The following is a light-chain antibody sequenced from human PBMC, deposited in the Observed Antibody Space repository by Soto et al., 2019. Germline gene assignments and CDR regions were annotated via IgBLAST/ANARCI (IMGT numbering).Light chain of an antibody. J-gene: IGKJ5*01. CDR3: QQRSDWPLT. CDR1: QSVSTY. V-gene: IGKV3-11*01. CDR2: DAS. Sequence: ENVLTQSPATLSLSPGERATLSCRASQSVSTYLAWYQQKPGQAPRLLIYDASKRATGIPARFSGSGSGTDFTLTISSLEPEDFAVYYCQQRSDWPLTFGQGTRLEIK.